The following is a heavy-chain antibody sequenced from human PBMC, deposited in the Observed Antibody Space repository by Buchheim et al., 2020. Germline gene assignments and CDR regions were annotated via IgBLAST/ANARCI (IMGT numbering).Heavy chain of an antibody. CDR1: GFTFSSYE. V-gene: IGHV3-48*03. Sequence: EVQLVESGGSLVQPGGSLRLSCAASGFTFSSYEMNWVRQAPGKGLEWVSYISSSGSTIYYADSVKGRFTISRDNAKNSLYLQMNSLRAEDTAVYYCADLIAARRNYYYGMDVWGQGTT. J-gene: IGHJ6*02. D-gene: IGHD6-6*01. CDR2: ISSSGSTI. CDR3: ADLIAARRNYYYGMDV.